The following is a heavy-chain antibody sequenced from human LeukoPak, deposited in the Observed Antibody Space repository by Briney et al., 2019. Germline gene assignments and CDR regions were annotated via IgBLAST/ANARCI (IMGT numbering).Heavy chain of an antibody. CDR1: GYTFTGYY. D-gene: IGHD4-17*01. V-gene: IGHV1-2*02. J-gene: IGHJ6*02. CDR3: ARDQDGDYETPPYYYYGMDV. CDR2: INPNSGGT. Sequence: GASVKVSCKASGYTFTGYYMHWVRQAPGQGLEWMGWINPNSGGTNYAQKFQGRVTMTRDTSISTAYMELSRLRSDDTAVYHCARDQDGDYETPPYYYYGMDVWGQGTTVTVSS.